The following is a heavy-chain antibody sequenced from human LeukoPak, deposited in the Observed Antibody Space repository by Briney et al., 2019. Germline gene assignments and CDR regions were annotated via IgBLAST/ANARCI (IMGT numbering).Heavy chain of an antibody. CDR2: IYSSGTT. V-gene: IGHV4-59*08. Sequence: SETLSLTCTVSGGSINTYYWSWIRQPPGKGQEFFGYIYSSGTTDYNPSLKSRVVISIDTSGSQFSLKMTSVTAADTAVYYCARRGTPYYYYYMDVWGKGTTVTVSS. J-gene: IGHJ6*03. CDR1: GGSINTYY. CDR3: ARRGTPYYYYYMDV. D-gene: IGHD3-16*01.